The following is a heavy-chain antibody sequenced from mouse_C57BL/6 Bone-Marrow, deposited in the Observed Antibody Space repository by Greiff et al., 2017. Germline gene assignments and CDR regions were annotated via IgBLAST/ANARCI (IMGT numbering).Heavy chain of an antibody. D-gene: IGHD2-1*01. CDR2: ISYDGSN. V-gene: IGHV3-6*01. CDR3: AREDYGNYLPFAY. Sequence: EVKLQESGPGLVKPSQSLSLTCSVTGYSITSGYYWNWIRQFPGNKLEWMGYISYDGSNNYNPSLKNRISITRDTSKNQFFLKLNSVTTEDTATYYCAREDYGNYLPFAYGGQGTLVTVSA. J-gene: IGHJ3*01. CDR1: GYSITSGYY.